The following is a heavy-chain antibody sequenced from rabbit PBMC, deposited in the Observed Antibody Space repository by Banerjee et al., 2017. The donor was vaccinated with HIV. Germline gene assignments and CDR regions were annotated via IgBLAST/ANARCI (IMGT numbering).Heavy chain of an antibody. V-gene: IGHV1S45*01. Sequence: QEQLVESGGGLVKPEGSLTLTCTASGFSFSSSYYLCWVRQAPGKGPEWIACIGSANGDTHYASWAKGRFTISKTSSTTVTLQMTSLTAADTATYFCASSIGWGFFKLWGPGTLVTVS. CDR3: ASSIGWGFFKL. D-gene: IGHD4-1*01. CDR2: IGSANGDT. J-gene: IGHJ4*01. CDR1: GFSFSSSYY.